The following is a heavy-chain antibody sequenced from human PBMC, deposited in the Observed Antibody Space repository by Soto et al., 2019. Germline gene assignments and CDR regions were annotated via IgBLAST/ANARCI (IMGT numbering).Heavy chain of an antibody. V-gene: IGHV4-59*01. CDR3: ARYDGRY. CDR1: GGSISSYY. CDR2: IYYSGST. D-gene: IGHD3-16*01. Sequence: SETLCLTCTVSGGSISSYYWSWIRQPPGKGLEWIGYIYYSGSTNYNPSLKSRVTISVDTSKNQFSLKLSSVTAADTAVYYCARYDGRYWGQGTLVTVSS. J-gene: IGHJ4*02.